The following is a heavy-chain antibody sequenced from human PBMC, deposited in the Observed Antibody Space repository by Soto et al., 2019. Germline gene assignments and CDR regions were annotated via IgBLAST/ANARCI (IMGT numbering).Heavy chain of an antibody. J-gene: IGHJ4*02. CDR2: IYYRGST. CDR3: ARDRKILDY. V-gene: IGHV4-59*01. CDR1: GGSISSYY. Sequence: QVQLQESGPGLVKPSETLSLTCTVSGGSISSYYWSWIRQPPGKGLEWIGYIYYRGSTNYNPSLKSRVTISVDTSKNQFSLKLSSVTAADTAVYYCARDRKILDYWGQGTLVTVSS.